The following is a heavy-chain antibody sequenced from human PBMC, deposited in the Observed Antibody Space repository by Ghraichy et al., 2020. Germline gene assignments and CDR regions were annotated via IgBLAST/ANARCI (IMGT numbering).Heavy chain of an antibody. CDR2: IKQDGSEK. V-gene: IGHV3-7*01. CDR3: ARDWPAFDI. Sequence: GALRLSCAASGFTFTSYWMSWVRQAPGKGLEWVANIKQDGSEKYYVDSVKGRFTISRDNARNSVYLQMNSLRAEDTAIYYCARDWPAFDIWGQGTMVTVSS. J-gene: IGHJ3*02. CDR1: GFTFTSYW.